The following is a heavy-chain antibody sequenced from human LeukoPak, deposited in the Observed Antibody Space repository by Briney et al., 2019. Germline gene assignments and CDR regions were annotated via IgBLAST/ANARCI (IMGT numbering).Heavy chain of an antibody. D-gene: IGHD1-1*01. V-gene: IGHV3-74*01. CDR3: ARDLHGIPDW. CDR1: GFTFTTFW. J-gene: IGHJ4*02. CDR2: INTDGRTT. Sequence: GGSLRLSCAASGFTFTTFWMNCVRQAPGEGLVWVSLINTDGRTTTYADSVKGRFTISRDNAKNTLYLQMNSLRAEDTAVYYCARDLHGIPDWWGQGTLVTVSS.